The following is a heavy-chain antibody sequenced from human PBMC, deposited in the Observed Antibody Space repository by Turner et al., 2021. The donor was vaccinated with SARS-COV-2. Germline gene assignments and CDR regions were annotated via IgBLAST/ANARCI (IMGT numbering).Heavy chain of an antibody. J-gene: IGHJ6*02. V-gene: IGHV1-69*08. CDR1: GGTFSTST. CDR2: SIASRSKT. CDR3: AGDEEGIAAAYYYAMDV. D-gene: IGHD6-13*01. Sequence: QVQLVQAGAEVKKPGSSVDVYCKASGGTFSTSTISWGRQAPGQGLERMGRSIASRSKTTYAQKFQGIVTITADKTTSKAYMELSSLRSEDTAVYYCAGDEEGIAAAYYYAMDVWGQGTTVTVSS.